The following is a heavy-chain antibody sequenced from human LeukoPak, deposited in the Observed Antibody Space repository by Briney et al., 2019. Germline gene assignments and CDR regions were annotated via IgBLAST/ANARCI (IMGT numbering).Heavy chain of an antibody. CDR3: ARGDLTIFGVVISSAFDY. D-gene: IGHD3-3*01. CDR1: GSTFSSYW. CDR2: IKQDGSEK. J-gene: IGHJ4*02. V-gene: IGHV3-7*01. Sequence: GGSLRLSCAASGSTFSSYWMSWVRQAPGKGLEWVANIKQDGSEKYYVDSVKGRFTISRDNAKNSLYLQMNSLRAEDTAVYYCARGDLTIFGVVISSAFDYWGQGTLVTVSS.